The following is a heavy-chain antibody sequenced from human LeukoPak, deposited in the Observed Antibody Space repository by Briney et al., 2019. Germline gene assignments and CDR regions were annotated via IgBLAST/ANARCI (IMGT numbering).Heavy chain of an antibody. CDR1: GFTFSRYW. V-gene: IGHV4-38-2*02. Sequence: PGGSLRLSCAASGFTFSRYWMSWVRQAPGKGLEWIGSIYHSGSTYYNPSLKSRVTISVDTSKNQFSLRLSSLTAADTALYYCARDRKYYYHMDVWGKGTTVTVSS. J-gene: IGHJ6*03. D-gene: IGHD1-14*01. CDR2: IYHSGST. CDR3: ARDRKYYYHMDV.